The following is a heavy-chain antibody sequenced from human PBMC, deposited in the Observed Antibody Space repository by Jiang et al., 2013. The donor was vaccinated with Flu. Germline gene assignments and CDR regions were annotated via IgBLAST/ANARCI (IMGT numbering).Heavy chain of an antibody. Sequence: QLLESGGGLVQPGGSLRLSCAASGFAFRNYAMHWVRQAPGKGLEWVSGVGRAVGRADNTQYADSVKGRFTLSRDNSRNTLYLQMDGLRTEDTAVYYCAKVSRPAYTYDSLFWGLGTLVTVSS. J-gene: IGHJ4*01. D-gene: IGHD3-22*01. CDR1: GFAFRNYA. CDR3: AKVSRPAYTYDSLF. CDR2: VGRAVGRADNT. V-gene: IGHV3-23*01.